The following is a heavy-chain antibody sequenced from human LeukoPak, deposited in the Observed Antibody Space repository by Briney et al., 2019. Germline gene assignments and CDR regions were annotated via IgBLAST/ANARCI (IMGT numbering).Heavy chain of an antibody. D-gene: IGHD3/OR15-3a*01. CDR2: IRSDGTI. J-gene: IGHJ3*02. CDR3: SRDDIWAFDI. Sequence: PGGSQRLSCEASGFTSFNFPMNWVRKAPGKGLEWVSHIRSDGTITYADSVKGRFTISRDDAKTSVYLQMNSLRDEDTAMYYCSRDDIWAFDIWGQGTMVTVSS. CDR1: GFTSFNFP. V-gene: IGHV3-69-1*01.